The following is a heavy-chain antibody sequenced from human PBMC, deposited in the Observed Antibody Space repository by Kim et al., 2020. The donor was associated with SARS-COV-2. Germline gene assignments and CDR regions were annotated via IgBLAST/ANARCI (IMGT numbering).Heavy chain of an antibody. CDR3: ARDRSLVLRYFDCFPASGGMDV. J-gene: IGHJ6*02. Sequence: SETLSLTCTVSGGSISSSSYYWGWIRQPPGKGLEWIGSIYYSGSTYYNPSLKSRVTISVDTSKNQFSLKLSSVTAADTAVYYCARDRSLVLRYFDCFPASGGMDVWGQGTTVTVSS. D-gene: IGHD3-9*01. CDR1: GGSISSSSYY. CDR2: IYYSGST. V-gene: IGHV4-39*07.